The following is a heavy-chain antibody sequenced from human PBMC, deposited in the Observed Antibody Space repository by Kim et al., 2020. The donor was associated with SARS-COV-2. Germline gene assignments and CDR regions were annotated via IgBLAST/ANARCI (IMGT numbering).Heavy chain of an antibody. V-gene: IGHV3-33*01. D-gene: IGHD3-3*01. Sequence: YADSGKGRFTISRDNSKSTLYLQMNSLRAEDTAVYYCARDDARFNYGMDVWGQGTTVTVSS. CDR3: ARDDARFNYGMDV. J-gene: IGHJ6*02.